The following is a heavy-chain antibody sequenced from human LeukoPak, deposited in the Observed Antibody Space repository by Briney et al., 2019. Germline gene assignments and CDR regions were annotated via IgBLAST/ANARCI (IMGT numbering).Heavy chain of an antibody. D-gene: IGHD2-15*01. V-gene: IGHV1-18*01. Sequence: ASVKVSCKASGYTFTSYGISWVRQAPGQGLEWMGWISAYNGNTNYAQKFQGRVTMTRDTSISTAYMELSRLRSDDTAVYYCAREYCSGGSCRWFDPWGQGTLVTVSS. CDR1: GYTFTSYG. J-gene: IGHJ5*02. CDR3: AREYCSGGSCRWFDP. CDR2: ISAYNGNT.